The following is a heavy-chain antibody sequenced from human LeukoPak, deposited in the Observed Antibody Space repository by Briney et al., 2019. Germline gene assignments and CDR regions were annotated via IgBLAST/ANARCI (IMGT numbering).Heavy chain of an antibody. D-gene: IGHD1-26*01. CDR3: ARKSGSYSPGY. J-gene: IGHJ4*02. CDR2: ISGGGDIT. CDR1: GFNFANHA. Sequence: GGSLRLSCAASGFNFANHAMSWVRQTPGKGLEWVSAISGGGDITYYADSVTGRFTISRDNSKNTLYLQMNSLRAEDTAVYYCARKSGSYSPGYWGQGTLVTVSS. V-gene: IGHV3-23*01.